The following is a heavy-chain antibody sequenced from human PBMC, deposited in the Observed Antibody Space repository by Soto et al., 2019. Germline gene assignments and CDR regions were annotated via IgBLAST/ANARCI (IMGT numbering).Heavy chain of an antibody. Sequence: QVQLVQSGAEVKKPGSSVKVSCKASGGIFSTYAISWLRQAPGQGLEWMGGIIPIFGTPNYAQRFQGRVTITADESKSTAYMELSRLRSEDTAVYYCARDRDDYGSGNYDNRIDFWGQGTLVTVSS. V-gene: IGHV1-69*01. J-gene: IGHJ4*02. CDR2: IIPIFGTP. D-gene: IGHD3-10*01. CDR1: GGIFSTYA. CDR3: ARDRDDYGSGNYDNRIDF.